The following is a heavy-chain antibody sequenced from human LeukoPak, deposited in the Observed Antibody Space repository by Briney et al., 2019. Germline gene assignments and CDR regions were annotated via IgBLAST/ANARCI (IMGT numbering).Heavy chain of an antibody. V-gene: IGHV1-69*05. Sequence: SVTVSCKASGGTFSSYAISWVRQAPGQGLEWMGGIIPIFGTANYAQKFQGRVTITTDESTSTAYMELSSLRSEDTAVYYCAREHHYDFWSGPSPHAFDIWGQGTMVTVSS. CDR1: GGTFSSYA. CDR3: AREHHYDFWSGPSPHAFDI. CDR2: IIPIFGTA. D-gene: IGHD3-3*01. J-gene: IGHJ3*02.